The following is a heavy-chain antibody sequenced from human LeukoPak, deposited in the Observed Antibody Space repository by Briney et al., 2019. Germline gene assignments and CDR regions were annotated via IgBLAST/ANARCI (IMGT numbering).Heavy chain of an antibody. CDR2: IWYDGSNK. CDR3: ASGGSIAVAEDYYGMDV. Sequence: GGSLRLSCAASGFTFSSYGMHWVRQAPGKGLEWVAVIWYDGSNKYYADSVKGRFTISRDNSKNTLYLQMNSLRAEDTAVYYCASGGSIAVAEDYYGMDVWGQGTTVTVSS. J-gene: IGHJ6*02. D-gene: IGHD6-19*01. CDR1: GFTFSSYG. V-gene: IGHV3-33*01.